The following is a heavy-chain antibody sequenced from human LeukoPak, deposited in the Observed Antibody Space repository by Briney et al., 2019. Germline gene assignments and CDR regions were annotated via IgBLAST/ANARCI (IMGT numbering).Heavy chain of an antibody. J-gene: IGHJ1*01. CDR2: ITPNADRT. V-gene: IGHV3-23*01. D-gene: IGHD3-22*01. CDR1: GFTFGSYG. Sequence: GGSLRLSCAASGFTFGSYGMSWVRQAPGKGLEWVSFITPNADRTSYADSVEGRFTISRDNPRNTQYMQMNSLRDEDTAVYYCAIMHGYYDGSGYWVQWGQGTLVTVSS. CDR3: AIMHGYYDGSGYWVQ.